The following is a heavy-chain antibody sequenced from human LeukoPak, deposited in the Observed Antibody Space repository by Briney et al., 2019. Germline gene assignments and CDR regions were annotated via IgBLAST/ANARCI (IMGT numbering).Heavy chain of an antibody. V-gene: IGHV3-74*01. CDR1: GFTFSSYW. CDR2: INSDGSST. J-gene: IGHJ4*02. Sequence: GGSLRLSCAASGFTFSSYWMHWVRQAPGKVPVWVSRINSDGSSTSYADSVKGRFTISRDNAKNTLYLQMNSLRAEDTAVYYCASIPYYDFWSGWPNFDYWGQGTLVTVSS. D-gene: IGHD3-3*01. CDR3: ASIPYYDFWSGWPNFDY.